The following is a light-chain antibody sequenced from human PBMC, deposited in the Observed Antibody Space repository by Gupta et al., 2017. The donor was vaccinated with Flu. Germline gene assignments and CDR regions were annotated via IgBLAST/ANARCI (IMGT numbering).Light chain of an antibody. Sequence: PSFMSASVGDRVTNPVRDSHGISNYLAWYQQKPGKAPKLLIYQTSTLQSDVPSRFSGSGSGPEFTLTITSLQPEDLATYYCQQLNSYPPTFGQGTKVEIK. V-gene: IGKV1-9*01. J-gene: IGKJ1*01. CDR3: QQLNSYPPT. CDR1: HGISNY. CDR2: QTS.